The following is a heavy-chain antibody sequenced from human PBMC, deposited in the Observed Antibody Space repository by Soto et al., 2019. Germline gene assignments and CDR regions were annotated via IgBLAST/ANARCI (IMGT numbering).Heavy chain of an antibody. J-gene: IGHJ6*02. CDR2: IYSSGST. Sequence: SETLSLTCTVSGGSISSSTYYWGWVRQPPGKGLEWIGSIYSSGSTYYNPSLKSRVTVSVDTSKNQFSLKLSAVTAADTGVYYCALTSVGDYYYGMDVWGQGTTVTVSS. CDR3: ALTSVGDYYYGMDV. CDR1: GGSISSSTYY. V-gene: IGHV4-39*01. D-gene: IGHD1-26*01.